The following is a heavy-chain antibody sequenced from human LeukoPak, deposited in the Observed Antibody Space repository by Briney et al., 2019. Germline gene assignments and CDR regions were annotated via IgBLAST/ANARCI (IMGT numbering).Heavy chain of an antibody. J-gene: IGHJ5*02. V-gene: IGHV4-59*08. CDR2: IYYSGST. Sequence: SETLSLTCTVSGGSISNYYWSWIRQPPGKGLEWIGYIYYSGSTNYNPSLKSRVTISVDTSKNQFSLKLSSVTAADTAVYYCARQLGYYYDSSGYKAPNWFDPWGQGTLVTVSS. D-gene: IGHD3-22*01. CDR1: GGSISNYY. CDR3: ARQLGYYYDSSGYKAPNWFDP.